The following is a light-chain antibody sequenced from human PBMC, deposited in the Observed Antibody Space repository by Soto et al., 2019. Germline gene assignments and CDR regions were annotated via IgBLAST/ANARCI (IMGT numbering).Light chain of an antibody. CDR1: QSINTW. V-gene: IGKV1-5*01. J-gene: IGKJ1*01. Sequence: DIQMTQSPSAVSASVGDRITITGLASQSINTWLAWYRQRPGEAPQLLIYDCSTLVMGVPSRFSGRGSGTDFTLSISRLHPDDFATFYCQQYQTYYRTVDHGTKVDVK. CDR3: QQYQTYYRT. CDR2: DCS.